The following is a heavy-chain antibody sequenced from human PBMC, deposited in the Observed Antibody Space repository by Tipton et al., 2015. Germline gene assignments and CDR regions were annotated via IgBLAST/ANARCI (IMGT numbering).Heavy chain of an antibody. CDR3: ARGATLITRCLDY. Sequence: SLRLSCAASGFNFGTYSMAWVRQAPGKGLEWVSIISYNGDHIYYADSVKGRFTISRDNSKNTLYLQMSTLGAEDTATYYCARGATLITRCLDYWGQGNLVTVSS. J-gene: IGHJ4*02. V-gene: IGHV3-23*01. CDR1: GFNFGTYS. CDR2: ISYNGDHI. D-gene: IGHD5-24*01.